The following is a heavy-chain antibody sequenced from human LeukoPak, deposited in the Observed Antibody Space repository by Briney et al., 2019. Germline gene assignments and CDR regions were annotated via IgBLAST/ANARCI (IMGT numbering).Heavy chain of an antibody. J-gene: IGHJ4*02. D-gene: IGHD1-1*01. V-gene: IGHV4-34*01. CDR2: INHSGST. CDR1: GGSFSGYY. Sequence: SETLSLTCAVYGGSFSGYYWSWIRQPPGKGLEWIGEINHSGSTNYNPSLKSRVTVSRDTSKNQFFLKLSSVTAADTAVYYCTREQAGTTVDYWGQGTLVTVSS. CDR3: TREQAGTTVDY.